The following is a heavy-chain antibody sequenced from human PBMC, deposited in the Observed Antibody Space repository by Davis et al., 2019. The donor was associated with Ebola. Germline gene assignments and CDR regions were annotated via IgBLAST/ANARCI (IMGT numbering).Heavy chain of an antibody. CDR2: ISDSGDDE. CDR3: VRDLGIGGAFDV. V-gene: IGHV3-11*01. D-gene: IGHD3-10*01. J-gene: IGHJ3*01. Sequence: GESLKISCAASGFTSGNHYMGWIRKAPGEGLEWISYISDSGDDEFYGDSVKGRFTISRDNAKNSLYLQMNSLRGADTGLYYCVRDLGIGGAFDVWGQGTMVTVSS. CDR1: GFTSGNHY.